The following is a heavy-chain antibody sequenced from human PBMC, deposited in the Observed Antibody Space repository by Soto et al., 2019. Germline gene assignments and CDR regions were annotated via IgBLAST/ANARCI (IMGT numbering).Heavy chain of an antibody. V-gene: IGHV4-59*12. D-gene: IGHD3-22*01. CDR3: ARTGKFYNYDNSGLPFDP. J-gene: IGHJ5*02. CDR1: GGSISSYY. CDR2: IHYSGST. Sequence: SETLSLTCTVSGGSISSYYWSWIRQPPGKGLEWIGNIHYSGSTNYNPSLKSRVTTSVDTSKNQFSLKLKSVTAADTAVYFCARTGKFYNYDNSGLPFDPWGQGTLVTVSS.